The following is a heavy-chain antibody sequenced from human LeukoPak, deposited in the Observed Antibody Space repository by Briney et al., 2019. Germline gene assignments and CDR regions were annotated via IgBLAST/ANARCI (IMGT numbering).Heavy chain of an antibody. J-gene: IGHJ4*02. CDR3: AILMISCSSTSCYGGHFDY. D-gene: IGHD2-2*01. CDR1: GYSISSGYY. Sequence: SETLSLTCAVSGYSISSGYYWSWIRQPAGKGLEWIGRIYTSGSTNYNPSLKSRVTMSVDTSKNQFSLKLSSVTAADTAVYYCAILMISCSSTSCYGGHFDYWGQGTLVAVSS. V-gene: IGHV4-4*07. CDR2: IYTSGST.